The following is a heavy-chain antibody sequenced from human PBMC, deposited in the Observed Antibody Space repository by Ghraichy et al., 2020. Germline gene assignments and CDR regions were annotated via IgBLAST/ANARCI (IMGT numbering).Heavy chain of an antibody. D-gene: IGHD3-22*01. J-gene: IGHJ4*02. Sequence: GGSLRLSCAASGFTLSNYWMTWIRQAPGKGLEWVATIKNDGSEKYYGGSVKVRFTISRDNAKNSLYLQMNGLKAEDTAVYYCARDYYYVSSGFFGRFDSWGQGTLVTVSS. CDR2: IKNDGSEK. CDR1: GFTLSNYW. V-gene: IGHV3-7*03. CDR3: ARDYYYVSSGFFGRFDS.